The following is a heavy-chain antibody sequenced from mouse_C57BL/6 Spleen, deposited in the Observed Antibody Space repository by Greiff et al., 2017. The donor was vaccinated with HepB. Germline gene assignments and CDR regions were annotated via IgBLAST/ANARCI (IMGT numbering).Heavy chain of an antibody. CDR2: ISYSGST. V-gene: IGHV3-1*01. J-gene: IGHJ3*01. CDR3: ARGDRWDVRFAY. Sequence: EVQLQESGPGMVKPSQSLSLTCTVTGYSITSGYDWHWIRHFPGNKLEWMGYISYSGSTNYNPSLKSRISITHDTSKNHFFLKLNSVTTEDTATYYCARGDRWDVRFAYWGQGTLVTVSA. D-gene: IGHD4-1*01. CDR1: GYSITSGYD.